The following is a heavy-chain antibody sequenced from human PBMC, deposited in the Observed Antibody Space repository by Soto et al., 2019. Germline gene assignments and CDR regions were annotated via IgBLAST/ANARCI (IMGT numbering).Heavy chain of an antibody. J-gene: IGHJ4*02. CDR1: GGTMSSSNW. CDR3: ARVRIEHNSSWYGDFDY. CDR2: IYHSGST. Sequence: SETPSLTCSVSGGTMSSSNWWSWVRQPPGKGLEWIGEIYHSGSTNYNPSLKSRVTISVDKSKNQFSLKLSSVTAADTAVYYCARVRIEHNSSWYGDFDYWGQGTLVTVSS. D-gene: IGHD6-13*01. V-gene: IGHV4-4*02.